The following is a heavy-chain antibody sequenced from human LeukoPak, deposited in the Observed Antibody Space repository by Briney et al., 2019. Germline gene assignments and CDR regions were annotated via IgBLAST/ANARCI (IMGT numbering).Heavy chain of an antibody. CDR3: ARGGFYDSSGYGKFDP. D-gene: IGHD3-22*01. V-gene: IGHV1-46*01. CDR2: INPSGGST. Sequence: ASVKVSCKASGYTFTSYYMHWVRQAPGQGLEWMGIINPSGGSTSYAQKFQGRVTMTRDMSTSTVYMELSSLRSEDTVVYYCARGGFYDSSGYGKFDPWGQGTLVTVSS. CDR1: GYTFTSYY. J-gene: IGHJ5*02.